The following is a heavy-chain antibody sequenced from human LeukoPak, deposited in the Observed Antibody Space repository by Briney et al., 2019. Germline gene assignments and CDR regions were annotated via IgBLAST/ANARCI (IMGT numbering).Heavy chain of an antibody. CDR1: GFICSDCA. CDR2: ISSSGSGGNT. Sequence: GGSLRLSCTASGFICSDCAMSWARQAPGKGLEWVAGISSSGSGGNTYYADSVKGRFTISRDTSKNILFLQMNTLRAGDTAIYYCAKDRTVGASYWYFDLWGRGTLVTVSS. J-gene: IGHJ2*01. V-gene: IGHV3-23*01. D-gene: IGHD1-26*01. CDR3: AKDRTVGASYWYFDL.